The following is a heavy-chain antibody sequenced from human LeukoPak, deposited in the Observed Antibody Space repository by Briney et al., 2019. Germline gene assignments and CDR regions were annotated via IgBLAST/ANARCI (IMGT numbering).Heavy chain of an antibody. CDR1: GGTFNSYT. V-gene: IGHV1-69*13. CDR2: IIPIFGTA. J-gene: IGHJ3*02. CDR3: AIGWKGTTGTGNDAFDI. D-gene: IGHD1-1*01. Sequence: SVKVSCEASGGTFNSYTIGCVRQAPGQGLEWMGDIIPIFGTANYAQKFQGRATITADESTSTAYMELSSLRSEDTAVYYCAIGWKGTTGTGNDAFDIWGQGTMVTVSS.